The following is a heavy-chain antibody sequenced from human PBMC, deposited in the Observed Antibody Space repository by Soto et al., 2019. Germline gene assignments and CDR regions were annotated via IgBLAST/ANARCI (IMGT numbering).Heavy chain of an antibody. CDR1: GFSVEDFA. V-gene: IGHV3-9*01. CDR2: ISWNSATL. D-gene: IGHD3-22*01. CDR3: AKDVGSYYYDTSAYLYGY. J-gene: IGHJ4*02. Sequence: LRLSCVGFGFSVEDFAMIWVRQVPGKGLEWVSGISWNSATLAYAGSVKCRFIVSRDNAKNILYLQMNSLRPEDAALYYCAKDVGSYYYDTSAYLYGYWRQGSLVNVYS.